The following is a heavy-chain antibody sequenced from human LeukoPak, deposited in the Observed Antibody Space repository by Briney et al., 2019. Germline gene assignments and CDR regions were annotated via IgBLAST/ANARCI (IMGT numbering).Heavy chain of an antibody. V-gene: IGHV4-59*12. CDR2: IYYSGST. CDR3: ARVEMPGDYDY. D-gene: IGHD4-17*01. Sequence: SETLSLTCTVSGGSISSYYWSWIRQPPGKGLEWIGYIYYSGSTNYNPSLKSRVTISVDTSKNQFSLKLSSVTAADTAVYYCARVEMPGDYDYWGQGTLVTVSS. J-gene: IGHJ4*02. CDR1: GGSISSYY.